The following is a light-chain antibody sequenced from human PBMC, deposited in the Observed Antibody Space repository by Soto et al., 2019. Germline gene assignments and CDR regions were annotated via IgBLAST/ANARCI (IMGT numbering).Light chain of an antibody. Sequence: QSVLTQSPSASASLGASVKLTCTQSSGHSSYAIAWHQQQPEKGPRYLMKLNSDGNHSKGDGIPDRFSGSSSGAERYLTISSLQSEDEADYYCQTWGTGPWVFGGGTKLTVL. CDR3: QTWGTGPWV. CDR1: SGHSSYA. J-gene: IGLJ3*02. V-gene: IGLV4-69*01. CDR2: LNSDGNH.